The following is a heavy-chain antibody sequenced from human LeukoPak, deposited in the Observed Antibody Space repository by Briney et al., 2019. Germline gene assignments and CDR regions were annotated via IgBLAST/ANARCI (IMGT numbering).Heavy chain of an antibody. CDR2: IYHSGST. CDR1: GYSISSGYY. V-gene: IGHV4-38-2*02. D-gene: IGHD2-15*01. CDR3: ARDNCSGGSCYSLDY. J-gene: IGHJ4*02. Sequence: SETLSLTCTVSGYSISSGYYWGWIRQPPGKGLEWIGSIYHSGSTYYNPSLKSRVTISVDTSKNQFSLKLSSVTAAVTAVYYCARDNCSGGSCYSLDYWGQGTLVTVSS.